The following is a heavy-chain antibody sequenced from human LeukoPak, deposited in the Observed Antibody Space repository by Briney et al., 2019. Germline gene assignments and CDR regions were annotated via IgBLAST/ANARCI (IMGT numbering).Heavy chain of an antibody. J-gene: IGHJ6*02. CDR3: AKAPSGGYCSSTSCYEFGMDV. V-gene: IGHV3-30*18. CDR2: ISYDGSNK. CDR1: GFTFSSYG. Sequence: PGGSLRLSCAASGFTFSSYGMHWVRQAPGKGLEWVAVISYDGSNKYYADSVKGRFTISRDNYKNTLYLQMNSLRAEDTAVYYCAKAPSGGYCSSTSCYEFGMDVWGQGTTVTVSS. D-gene: IGHD2-2*01.